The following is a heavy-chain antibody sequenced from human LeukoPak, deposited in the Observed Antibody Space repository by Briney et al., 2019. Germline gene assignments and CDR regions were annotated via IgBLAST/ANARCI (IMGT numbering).Heavy chain of an antibody. J-gene: IGHJ4*02. CDR3: AGRPDTAIVPIFDY. V-gene: IGHV1-2*02. D-gene: IGHD5-18*01. CDR2: INPNSGGT. CDR1: GYTFTGYY. Sequence: ASVKVSCKASGYTFTGYYLHWVRQAPGQGLEWMGWINPNSGGTNYAQKFQGRVTMTGDTSISTAYMELGRLSSDDTAIYYCAGRPDTAIVPIFDYWGQGTLVTVSS.